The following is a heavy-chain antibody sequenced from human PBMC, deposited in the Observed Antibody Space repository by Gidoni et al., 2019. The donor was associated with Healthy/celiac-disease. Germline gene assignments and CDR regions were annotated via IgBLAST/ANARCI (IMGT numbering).Heavy chain of an antibody. V-gene: IGHV3-48*01. CDR3: ARDPYYGSGNYFDY. CDR1: GFTFSSYS. CDR2: ISSSSSTI. J-gene: IGHJ4*02. D-gene: IGHD3-10*01. Sequence: EVQLVESGGGLVQPGGSLSLSCAASGFTFSSYSMNWVRQAPGKGLEWVSYISSSSSTIYYADSVKGRFTISRDNAKNSLYLQMNSLRAEDTAVYYCARDPYYGSGNYFDYWGQGTLVTVSS.